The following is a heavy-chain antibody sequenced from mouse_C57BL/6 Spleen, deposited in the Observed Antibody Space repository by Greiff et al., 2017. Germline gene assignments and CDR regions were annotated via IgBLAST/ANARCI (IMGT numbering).Heavy chain of an antibody. CDR2: INPNNGGT. V-gene: IGHV1-22*01. J-gene: IGHJ2*01. Sequence: EVQLQQSGPELVKPGASVKMSCKASGYTFTDYNMHWVKQSHGKSLEWIGYINPNNGGTSYNQKFKGKATLTVNKSSSTAYMELRSLTSEDSAVYDCARGGYYGSSDYWGQGTTLTVSS. D-gene: IGHD1-1*01. CDR1: GYTFTDYN. CDR3: ARGGYYGSSDY.